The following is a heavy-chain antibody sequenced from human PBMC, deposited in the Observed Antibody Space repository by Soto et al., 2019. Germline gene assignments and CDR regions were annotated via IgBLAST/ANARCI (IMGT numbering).Heavy chain of an antibody. V-gene: IGHV1-18*04. CDR1: GYTFTNYC. D-gene: IGHD2-8*01. CDR3: ARDWTRASCTTHSCARGGWFDP. J-gene: IGHJ5*02. Sequence: SVKVSCKASGYTFTNYCMHWVRQAPGQGPDWMGWINPYNANTYYAQKVQGRVTMTTDTSTNTAYMELTSLRSDDTAVYYCARDWTRASCTTHSCARGGWFDPWGQGTLVTVSS. CDR2: INPYNANT.